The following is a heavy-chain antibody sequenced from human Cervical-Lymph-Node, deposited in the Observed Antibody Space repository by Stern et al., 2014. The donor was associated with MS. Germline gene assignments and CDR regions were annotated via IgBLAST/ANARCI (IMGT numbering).Heavy chain of an antibody. CDR3: ARAPVVTPTKGPSYFQH. V-gene: IGHV1-69*01. J-gene: IGHJ1*01. CDR1: GGTFSSYA. Sequence: QMQLVQSGAEVKKPGSSVKVSCKASGGTFSSYAISWVRQAPGQGLEWMGGIIPIFGTANYAQKFQGRVTITADESTSTAYMELSSLRSEDTAVYYCARAPVVTPTKGPSYFQHWGQGTLVTVSS. D-gene: IGHD4-23*01. CDR2: IIPIFGTA.